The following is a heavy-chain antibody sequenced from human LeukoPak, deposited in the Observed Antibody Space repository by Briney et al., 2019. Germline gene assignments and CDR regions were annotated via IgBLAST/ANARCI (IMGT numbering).Heavy chain of an antibody. V-gene: IGHV1-46*01. CDR2: INPSGGST. CDR3: AREDYYGSGSYYKP. J-gene: IGHJ4*02. CDR1: GYTFTSYY. D-gene: IGHD3-10*01. Sequence: ASVKASCTASGYTFTSYYMHSVAQAPGHGLEWMGTINPSGGSTSYAQKFQGRVTMTRDTSTSTVYMELSSLRSEDTAVYYCAREDYYGSGSYYKPWGQGTLVTVSS.